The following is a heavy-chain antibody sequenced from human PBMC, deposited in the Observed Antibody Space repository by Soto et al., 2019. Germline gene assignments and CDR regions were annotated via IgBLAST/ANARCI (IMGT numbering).Heavy chain of an antibody. CDR2: ISAYNGNT. Sequence: ASVKVSCKASGYTFTSYGISWVRQAPGQGLEWMGWISAYNGNTSYAQKLQGRVTMTTDTSTSTAYMELRSLRSDDTAVYYCARDLVITFGGVIVHHDAFDIWGQGTMVTVSS. D-gene: IGHD3-16*02. CDR1: GYTFTSYG. J-gene: IGHJ3*02. V-gene: IGHV1-18*01. CDR3: ARDLVITFGGVIVHHDAFDI.